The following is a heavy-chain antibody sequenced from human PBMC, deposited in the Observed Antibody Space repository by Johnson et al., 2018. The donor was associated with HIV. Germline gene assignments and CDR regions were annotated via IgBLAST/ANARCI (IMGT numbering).Heavy chain of an antibody. CDR1: GFAFSDYA. J-gene: IGHJ3*02. Sequence: QVHLVESGGGVVRPGRSLRLSCAASGFAFSDYAIHWVRQAPGKGLEWVSLISYDGSNKYYGDSVKGRFTISRDNSKKTLYLQMSSLRAEDTAVYYCARSVHDYGDYLWGRDAFDIWGQWTTVTVSS. CDR3: ARSVHDYGDYLWGRDAFDI. V-gene: IGHV3-30*04. CDR2: ISYDGSNK. D-gene: IGHD4-17*01.